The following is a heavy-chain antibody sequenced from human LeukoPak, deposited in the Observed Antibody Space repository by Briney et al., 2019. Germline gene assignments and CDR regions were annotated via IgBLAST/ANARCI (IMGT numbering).Heavy chain of an antibody. V-gene: IGHV4-59*08. CDR1: GDSIRSYY. CDR2: IYSSGST. J-gene: IGHJ4*02. Sequence: SETLSLTCTVSGDSIRSYYWGWIRQPPGRGLEYIGYIYSSGSTSYNPSLKSRVTISVDTSKNQFSLKPSSMTAADTAVYYCARHKNGGSFPLDSWGQGTLVTVSS. D-gene: IGHD1-26*01. CDR3: ARHKNGGSFPLDS.